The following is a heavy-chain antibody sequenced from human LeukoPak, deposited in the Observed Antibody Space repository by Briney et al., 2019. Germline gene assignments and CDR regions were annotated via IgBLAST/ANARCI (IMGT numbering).Heavy chain of an antibody. V-gene: IGHV4-39*07. CDR3: ARGGGFFTVIAAAGQYFQH. D-gene: IGHD6-13*01. J-gene: IGHJ1*01. CDR1: GGSISSSSYY. CDR2: INHSGST. Sequence: PSETLSLTCTVSGGSISSSSYYWSWIRQPPGKGLEWIGEINHSGSTNYNPSLKSRVTISVDTSKNQFSLKLSSVTAADTAVYYCARGGGFFTVIAAAGQYFQHWGQGTLVTVSS.